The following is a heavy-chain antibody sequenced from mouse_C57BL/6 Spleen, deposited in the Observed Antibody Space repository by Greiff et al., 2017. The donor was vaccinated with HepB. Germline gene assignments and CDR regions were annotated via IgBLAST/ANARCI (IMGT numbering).Heavy chain of an antibody. CDR3: ARRGSSYPHWYFDV. CDR2: ISDGGSYT. J-gene: IGHJ1*03. D-gene: IGHD1-1*01. Sequence: EVKVVESGGGLVKPGGSLKLSCAASGFTFSSYAMSWVRQTPEKRLEWVATISDGGSYTYYPDNVKGRFTISRDNAKNNLYLQMSHLKSEDTAMYYCARRGSSYPHWYFDVWGTGTTVTVSS. V-gene: IGHV5-4*03. CDR1: GFTFSSYA.